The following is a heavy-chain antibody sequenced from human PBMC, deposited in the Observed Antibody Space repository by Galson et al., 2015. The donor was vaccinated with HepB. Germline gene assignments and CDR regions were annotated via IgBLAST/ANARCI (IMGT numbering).Heavy chain of an antibody. CDR2: ISYDGSNK. D-gene: IGHD2-15*01. V-gene: IGHV3-30*18. J-gene: IGHJ4*02. CDR3: AKDPPIQDGYYFDY. CDR1: GFTFSSYG. Sequence: SLRLSCAASGFTFSSYGMHWVRQAPGKGLEWVAVISYDGSNKYYADSVKGRFTISRDNSKNTLYLQMNSLRAEDTAVYYCAKDPPIQDGYYFDYWGQGTLVTVSS.